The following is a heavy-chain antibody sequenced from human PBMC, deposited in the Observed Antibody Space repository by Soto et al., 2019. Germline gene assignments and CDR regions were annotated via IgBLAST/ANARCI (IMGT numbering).Heavy chain of an antibody. J-gene: IGHJ6*02. Sequence: GESLKISCKGSGYSFTSYWIGWVRQMPGQGLEWMGIIYPGDSDTRYSPSFQGQVTISADKSISTAYLQWSSLKASDTAMYYCARLPDDYSNYYYGMDVWGQGTTVTVSS. CDR2: IYPGDSDT. V-gene: IGHV5-51*01. CDR3: ARLPDDYSNYYYGMDV. CDR1: GYSFTSYW. D-gene: IGHD4-4*01.